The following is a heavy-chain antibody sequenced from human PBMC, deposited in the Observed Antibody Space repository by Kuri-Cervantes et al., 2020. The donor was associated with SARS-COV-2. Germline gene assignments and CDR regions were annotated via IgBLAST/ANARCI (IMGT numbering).Heavy chain of an antibody. D-gene: IGHD2-15*01. J-gene: IGHJ4*02. CDR1: GGSISSSSTYY. CDR2: IYYSGST. CDR3: ARGRRGICSGGSCTFDY. V-gene: IGHV4-61*01. Sequence: SETLSLTCTVSGGSISSSSTYYWSWIRQPPGKGLEWIGYIYYSGSTNYNPSLKSRVTISVDTSKNQFSLKLSSVTAADTAVYYCARGRRGICSGGSCTFDYWGQGTLVTVSS.